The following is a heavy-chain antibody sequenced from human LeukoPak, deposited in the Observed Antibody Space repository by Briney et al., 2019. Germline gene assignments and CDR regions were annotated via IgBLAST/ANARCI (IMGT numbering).Heavy chain of an antibody. D-gene: IGHD2-2*01. Sequence: SGGSLRLSCAAPGSTFSYYDMSWVRKAPGKGLDWVASITLSGGSTFYADSVKGRFTISRDNSKNTLYLQMNSLSAEDTAVYYCAKRGNPAVGHHYLDVWGKGTTVSVSS. CDR2: ITLSGGST. J-gene: IGHJ6*03. V-gene: IGHV3-23*01. CDR3: AKRGNPAVGHHYLDV. CDR1: GSTFSYYD.